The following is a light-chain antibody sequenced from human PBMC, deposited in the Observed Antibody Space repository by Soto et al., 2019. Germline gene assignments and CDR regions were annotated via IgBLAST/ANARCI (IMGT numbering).Light chain of an antibody. Sequence: EIALTQSPGTLSLSPGERASLSCRASQSVSTNFLAWYQQKPGQAPRLLIYDASSRATGIPDRFSGSGSGTDFTLTINRLEPEDFAVYYCQHYVNSPLTFGQGTKVEIK. CDR1: QSVSTNF. CDR3: QHYVNSPLT. V-gene: IGKV3-20*01. CDR2: DAS. J-gene: IGKJ1*01.